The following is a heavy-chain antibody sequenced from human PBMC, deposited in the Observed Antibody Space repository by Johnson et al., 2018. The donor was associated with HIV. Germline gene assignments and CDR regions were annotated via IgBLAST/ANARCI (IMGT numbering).Heavy chain of an antibody. CDR3: ARDWDAYGAFDI. Sequence: QVQLVESGGGLVKPGGSLRLSCAASGFTFTDYYISWIRQAPGKGLEWISYVNRGNAMYYADSVKGRFAISRDNVKNSIYLQMNTLRAADTAVYYCARDWDAYGAFDIWGQGTMVTVSS. D-gene: IGHD1-26*01. J-gene: IGHJ3*02. V-gene: IGHV3-11*04. CDR2: VNRGNAM. CDR1: GFTFTDYY.